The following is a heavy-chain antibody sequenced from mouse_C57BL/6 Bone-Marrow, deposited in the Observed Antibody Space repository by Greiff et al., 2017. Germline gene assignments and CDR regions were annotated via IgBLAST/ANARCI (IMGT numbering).Heavy chain of an antibody. D-gene: IGHD1-1*01. Sequence: VQLQQSGAELVRPGTSVKMSCKASGYTFTNYWLGWAKQRPGHGLEWIGYIYPGGGYTNYNEKFKGKATLTADKSSSTAYMQFSSLTSEDSAIYYCARGDYSGSSLAYWGQGTLVTVSA. CDR2: IYPGGGYT. J-gene: IGHJ3*01. V-gene: IGHV1-63*01. CDR3: ARGDYSGSSLAY. CDR1: GYTFTNYW.